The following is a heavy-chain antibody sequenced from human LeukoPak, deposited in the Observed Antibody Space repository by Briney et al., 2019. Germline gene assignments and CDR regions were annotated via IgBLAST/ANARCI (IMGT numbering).Heavy chain of an antibody. CDR3: VRYASPDYDSVWGSSYYFDN. Sequence: TGGSLRLSCEASGFTFNNFGMHWVRQAPGKGLEWISYISSSSTTIYYAASVTGRFTISRDNAKNSLFLQMNSLRAEDTALYYCVRYASPDYDSVWGSSYYFDNWGQGTLVTVSS. CDR2: ISSSSTTI. CDR1: GFTFNNFG. D-gene: IGHD3-16*01. V-gene: IGHV3-48*04. J-gene: IGHJ4*02.